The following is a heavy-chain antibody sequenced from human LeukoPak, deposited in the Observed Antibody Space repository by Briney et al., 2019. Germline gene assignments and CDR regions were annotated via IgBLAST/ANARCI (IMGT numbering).Heavy chain of an antibody. J-gene: IGHJ4*02. D-gene: IGHD5-12*01. CDR1: GFTFSSYS. Sequence: GGSLRLSCAASGFTFSSYSMNWVRQAPGKGLEWVSSISSSSSYIYYADSVKGRFTISRDNAKNSLYLQMNSLRAEDTAVYYCAGAEGYDSAHDHWGQGTLVTVSS. CDR3: AGAEGYDSAHDH. V-gene: IGHV3-21*01. CDR2: ISSSSSYI.